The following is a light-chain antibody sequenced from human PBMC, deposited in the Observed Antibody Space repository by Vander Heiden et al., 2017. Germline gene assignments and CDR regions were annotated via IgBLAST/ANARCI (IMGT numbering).Light chain of an antibody. Sequence: DIQMTQSPFTLSASVGDRLTITCRASQSISSWLAWYQQKPGKAPKLLIYDASSLQSGVPSRFSGSGSGTYFSLTISSLQSDDFATYYCQQYNRYSRTFGQGTKVEIK. CDR2: DAS. CDR3: QQYNRYSRT. CDR1: QSISSW. V-gene: IGKV1-5*01. J-gene: IGKJ1*01.